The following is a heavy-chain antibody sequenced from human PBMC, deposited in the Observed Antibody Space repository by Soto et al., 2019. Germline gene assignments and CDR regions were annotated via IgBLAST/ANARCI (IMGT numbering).Heavy chain of an antibody. D-gene: IGHD6-19*01. CDR2: INPRGVST. J-gene: IGHJ3*02. Sequence: ASVKVSCKASGYTFTSYYMHWVRQAPGQGLEWMGIINPRGVSTSYAQKFQGRVTMTRDTSTSTVYMELSSLRSEDTAVYYCAGTIAVAGNAFDIWGQGTMVTVSS. V-gene: IGHV1-46*01. CDR3: AGTIAVAGNAFDI. CDR1: GYTFTSYY.